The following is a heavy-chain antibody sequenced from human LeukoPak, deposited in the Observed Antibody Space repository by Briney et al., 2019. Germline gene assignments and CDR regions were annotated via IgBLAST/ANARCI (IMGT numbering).Heavy chain of an antibody. V-gene: IGHV3-23*01. J-gene: IGHJ4*02. D-gene: IGHD4-11*01. CDR2: ISGSGGST. CDR1: GFTFSTYP. CDR3: AKNSLMTTVTTSDH. Sequence: GGSLRLSCAASGFTFSTYPMSWVRQAPGKGLEWVSGISGSGGSTYYADSVKGRFTISRDNSKNTLYLQMNSLRADDTAVYYCAKNSLMTTVTTSDHWGQGTLVTVSS.